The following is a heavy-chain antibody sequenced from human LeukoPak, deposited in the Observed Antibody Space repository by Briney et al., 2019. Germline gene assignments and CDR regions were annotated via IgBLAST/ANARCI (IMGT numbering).Heavy chain of an antibody. CDR3: ARVVCSGGSCPFDY. J-gene: IGHJ4*02. CDR2: IYYSGST. CDR1: GGSISSYY. D-gene: IGHD2-15*01. Sequence: SSETLSLTCTVSGGSISSYYWSWIRQPPGKGLEWIGYIYYSGSTNYNPSLKSRVTISVDTSKNQFSLKLSSVTAADTAVYYCARVVCSGGSCPFDYWGQGTLVTVSS. V-gene: IGHV4-59*01.